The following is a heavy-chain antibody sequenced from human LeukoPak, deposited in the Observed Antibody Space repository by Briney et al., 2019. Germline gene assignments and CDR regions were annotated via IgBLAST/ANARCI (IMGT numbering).Heavy chain of an antibody. Sequence: PGESLKISCKGSGYSFTSYWIGWVRQMPGKGLEWMGIIYPGDSDSRYSPSFQGQVTTSADKSTSTAYLQWSSLKASDSAVYYCARRKYSDYDSYYFDYWGQGTLVTVTS. D-gene: IGHD5-12*01. J-gene: IGHJ4*02. CDR2: IYPGDSDS. V-gene: IGHV5-51*01. CDR3: ARRKYSDYDSYYFDY. CDR1: GYSFTSYW.